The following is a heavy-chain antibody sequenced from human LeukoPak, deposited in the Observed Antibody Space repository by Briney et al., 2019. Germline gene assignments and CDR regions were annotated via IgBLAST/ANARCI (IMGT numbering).Heavy chain of an antibody. V-gene: IGHV3-7*01. D-gene: IGHD3-10*01. CDR1: GFTFITYW. J-gene: IGHJ4*02. Sequence: GGSLRLSCAASGFTFITYWMSWVRQAPGKGLEWVANIKQDGSEKYYVDSVKGRFTISRDNAKNSLYLQMNSLRAEDTAVYYCARVLSARFGDWGQGTLVTVSS. CDR3: ARVLSARFGD. CDR2: IKQDGSEK.